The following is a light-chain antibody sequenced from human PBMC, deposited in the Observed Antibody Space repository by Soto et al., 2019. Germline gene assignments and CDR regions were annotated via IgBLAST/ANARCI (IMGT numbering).Light chain of an antibody. CDR1: QSVSNDY. CDR2: AAS. CDR3: QQYGSSPQT. V-gene: IGKV3-20*01. Sequence: EIVLTQSPGTLSLSPGERATLSCSASQSVSNDYLAWYQQKPGQAPRLLIYAASSRATGIPDRFSGSGSGTDFTLTISRLEPEDFAVYYCQQYGSSPQTFGQGTRLAIK. J-gene: IGKJ5*01.